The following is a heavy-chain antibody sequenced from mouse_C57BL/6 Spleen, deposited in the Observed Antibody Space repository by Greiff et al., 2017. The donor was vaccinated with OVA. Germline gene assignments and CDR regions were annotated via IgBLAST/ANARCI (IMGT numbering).Heavy chain of an antibody. CDR1: GFTFSSYG. D-gene: IGHD1-1*01. CDR2: ISSGGSYT. CDR3: ARRDYGSRDYAMDY. Sequence: EVNVVESGGDLVKPGGSLKLSCAASGFTFSSYGMSWVRQTPDKRLEWVATISSGGSYTYYPDSVKGRFTISRDNAKNTLYLQMSSLKSEDTAMYYCARRDYGSRDYAMDYWGQGTSVTVSS. V-gene: IGHV5-6*02. J-gene: IGHJ4*01.